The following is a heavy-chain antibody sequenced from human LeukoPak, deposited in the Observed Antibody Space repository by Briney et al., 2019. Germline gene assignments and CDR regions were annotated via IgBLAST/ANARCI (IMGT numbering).Heavy chain of an antibody. CDR3: ARGIGAAGSPGVYHY. D-gene: IGHD6-13*01. V-gene: IGHV1-69*13. Sequence: GASVKVSCKASGGTFSSYAISWVRQAPGQGLEWMGGIIPIFGTANYAQKFQGRVTITADESTSTAYMELSSLRSEDTAVYYCARGIGAAGSPGVYHYWGQGTLVTVSS. J-gene: IGHJ4*02. CDR1: GGTFSSYA. CDR2: IIPIFGTA.